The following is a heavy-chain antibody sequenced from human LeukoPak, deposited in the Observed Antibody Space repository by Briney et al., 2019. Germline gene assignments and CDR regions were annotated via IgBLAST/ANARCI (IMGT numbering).Heavy chain of an antibody. CDR1: GFTFSSYA. D-gene: IGHD5-18*01. CDR3: AKTKGYSYGYYFDY. V-gene: IGHV3-30*18. CDR2: MSYDGFNK. J-gene: IGHJ4*02. Sequence: GRSLRLSCAASGFTFSSYAMHWVRQSLGKGLEGVAVMSYDGFNKYYADSVKGRFTISRDNSKNTLYLQMNSLRAEDTAVYYCAKTKGYSYGYYFDYWGQGTLVTVSS.